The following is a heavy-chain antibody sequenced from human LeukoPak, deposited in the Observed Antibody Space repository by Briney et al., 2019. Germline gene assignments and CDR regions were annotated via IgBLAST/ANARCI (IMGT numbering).Heavy chain of an antibody. CDR1: GGSISSGGYY. CDR2: IFYREST. V-gene: IGHV4-31*03. D-gene: IGHD3-10*01. Sequence: SETLSLTCTVSGGSISSGGYYWSWIRQHPGKGLEWIGYIFYRESTYYNPSLKSRVTISVDTSKNQFSLKLSSVTAADTAVYYCARVPSGAYYFDYWGQGTLVTVSS. CDR3: ARVPSGAYYFDY. J-gene: IGHJ4*02.